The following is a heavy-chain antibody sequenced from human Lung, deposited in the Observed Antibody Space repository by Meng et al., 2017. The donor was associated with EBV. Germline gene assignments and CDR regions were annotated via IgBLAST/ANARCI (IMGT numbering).Heavy chain of an antibody. J-gene: IGHJ4*02. Sequence: QVQLVESGGDLVKPGGSLRLSCAASGFTFSDYDMNWIRQAPGKGLEWVSDISSRGSTIYYADSVKGRFTISRDNAKKSLYLQMNSLRAEDTAVYYCARGRDGYNFDYDFWGQGTLVTVSS. CDR2: ISSRGSTI. V-gene: IGHV3-11*01. CDR1: GFTFSDYD. CDR3: ARGRDGYNFDYDF. D-gene: IGHD5-24*01.